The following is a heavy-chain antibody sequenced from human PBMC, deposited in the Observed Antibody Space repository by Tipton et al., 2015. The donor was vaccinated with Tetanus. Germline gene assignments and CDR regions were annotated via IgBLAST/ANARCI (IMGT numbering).Heavy chain of an antibody. J-gene: IGHJ2*01. Sequence: SLRLSCAASGFTFDDYAMHWVRQVPGKGLEWVSGISWNSGTIGYADSVKGRFTMSRDNRKNSLYLQMNSVRPEDTALYYCARDMFRQWGSWYFGLWGRGTLVTVSS. CDR1: GFTFDDYA. D-gene: IGHD6-19*01. CDR2: ISWNSGTI. CDR3: ARDMFRQWGSWYFGL. V-gene: IGHV3-9*01.